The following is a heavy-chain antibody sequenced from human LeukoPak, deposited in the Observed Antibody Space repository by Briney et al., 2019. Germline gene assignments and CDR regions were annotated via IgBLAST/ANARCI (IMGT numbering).Heavy chain of an antibody. CDR2: ISSSSSYI. D-gene: IGHD6-19*01. Sequence: WGSLRLSCAASGFTFSSYSMNWFRQAPRKRLQWVSSISSSSSYIYYADSVKGRFTISRDNAKNSLYLQMNSVRAEDTAVYYCARVTFKVAGTLDYWGQGTLVTVSS. J-gene: IGHJ4*02. CDR1: GFTFSSYS. CDR3: ARVTFKVAGTLDY. V-gene: IGHV3-21*01.